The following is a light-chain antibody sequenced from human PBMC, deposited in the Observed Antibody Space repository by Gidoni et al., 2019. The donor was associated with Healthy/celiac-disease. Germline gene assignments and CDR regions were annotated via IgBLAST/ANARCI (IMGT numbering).Light chain of an antibody. CDR2: DVS. CDR3: CSYAGSPLYV. V-gene: IGLV2-11*01. CDR1: SSDVGGYNY. Sequence: QSAPTQPRSVSGSPGQSVTISCTGTSSDVGGYNYVSWYQQHPGKAPKLMIYDVSKRPSGVPDRFSGSKSGNTASLTISGLQAEDEADYYCCSYAGSPLYVFGTGTKVTVL. J-gene: IGLJ1*01.